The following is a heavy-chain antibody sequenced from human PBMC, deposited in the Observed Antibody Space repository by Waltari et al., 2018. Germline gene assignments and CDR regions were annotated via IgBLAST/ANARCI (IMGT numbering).Heavy chain of an antibody. Sequence: QVQLQASGPDLVKPSQTLSLTCTVPGGSLTTSSYTWTGLRQHPGGGLEWIGYIYHSGRTKYNPSLQSRVTIAVDTSKNQFSLKLNSVTAADTAVYHCARIGGDYTSGWGFFDLWGRGTLVTVSS. D-gene: IGHD6-19*01. CDR1: GGSLTTSSYT. CDR3: ARIGGDYTSGWGFFDL. CDR2: IYHSGRT. V-gene: IGHV4-31*03. J-gene: IGHJ2*01.